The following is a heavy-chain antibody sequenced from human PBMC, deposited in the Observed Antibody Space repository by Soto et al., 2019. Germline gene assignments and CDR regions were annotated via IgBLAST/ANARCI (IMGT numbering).Heavy chain of an antibody. Sequence: SVKVSCKASGGTFSSYAISWVRQAPGQGLEWMGGIIPIFGTANYAQKFQGRVTITADESTSTAYMELSSLRSEDTAVYYCAAASDSTVTKGPYYYYGMDVWGQGTTVTVSS. CDR3: AAASDSTVTKGPYYYYGMDV. J-gene: IGHJ6*02. D-gene: IGHD4-4*01. V-gene: IGHV1-69*13. CDR2: IIPIFGTA. CDR1: GGTFSSYA.